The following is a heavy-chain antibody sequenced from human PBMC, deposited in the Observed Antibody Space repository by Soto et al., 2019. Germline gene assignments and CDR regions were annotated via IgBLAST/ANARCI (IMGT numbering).Heavy chain of an antibody. Sequence: PGGSLRLSCAASGFTFSSYSMNWVRQAPGKGLEWVSSISSSSSYIYYADSVKGRFTISRDNAKNSLYLQMNNLRAEDTAVYYCACEHSGGYYAHGLGMDDWGQGTMVTVPS. CDR3: ACEHSGGYYAHGLGMDD. CDR2: ISSSSSYI. V-gene: IGHV3-21*04. D-gene: IGHD1-26*01. CDR1: GFTFSSYS. J-gene: IGHJ4*02.